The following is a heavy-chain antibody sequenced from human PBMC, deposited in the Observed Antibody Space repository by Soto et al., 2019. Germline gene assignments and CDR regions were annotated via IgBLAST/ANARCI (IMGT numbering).Heavy chain of an antibody. CDR1: GYTFTSYG. D-gene: IGHD2-2*01. V-gene: IGHV1-18*01. CDR2: ISAYNGNT. CDR3: ARIGIVVVPAAPNWFDP. J-gene: IGHJ5*02. Sequence: GASVKVSCKASGYTFTSYGISWVRQAPGQGLEWMGWISAYNGNTNYAQKLQGRVTMTTDTSTSTAYMELRSLRSDDTAVYYCARIGIVVVPAAPNWFDPWGQGTLVTVSS.